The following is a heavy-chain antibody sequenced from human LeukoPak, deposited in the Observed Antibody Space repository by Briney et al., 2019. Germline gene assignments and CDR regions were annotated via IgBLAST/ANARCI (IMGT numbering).Heavy chain of an antibody. CDR1: GFTFSSYA. D-gene: IGHD5-18*01. J-gene: IGHJ4*02. CDR2: ISGSGGST. CDR3: AKDEVLRGYSYGGMFDY. V-gene: IGHV3-23*01. Sequence: PGGSLSLSCAASGFTFSSYAMSWVRQAPGKGLEWVSAISGSGGSTYYADSVKGRFTISRDNSKNTLYLQMNSLRAEDTAVYYCAKDEVLRGYSYGGMFDYWGQGTLVTVSS.